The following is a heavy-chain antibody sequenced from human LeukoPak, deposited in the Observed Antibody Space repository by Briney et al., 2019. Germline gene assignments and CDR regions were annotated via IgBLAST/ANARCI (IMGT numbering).Heavy chain of an antibody. CDR2: INDDGSST. CDR3: AVGVPRFDP. V-gene: IGHV3-74*01. J-gene: IGHJ5*02. Sequence: GGSLRLSCAASGFTFSTFWMHWVRQAPGKGLVWVSHINDDGSSTTYADSVKGRFTISRDNANNTLYLQMNSLRAEDTAMYYRAVGVPRFDPWGQGTLVTVSS. CDR1: GFTFSTFW.